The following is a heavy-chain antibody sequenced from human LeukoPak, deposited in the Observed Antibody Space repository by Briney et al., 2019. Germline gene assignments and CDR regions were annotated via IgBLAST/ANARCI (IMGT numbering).Heavy chain of an antibody. Sequence: ASVKVSCKASGYTFTGYYMHWVRQAPGQGLEWVGWINPNSGGTNYAQKFQGRVTMTRDTSISTAYMELSRLRSDDTAVYYCARGDVSWGRGLASQNWFDPWGQGTLVTVSS. J-gene: IGHJ5*02. D-gene: IGHD1-26*01. CDR3: ARGDVSWGRGLASQNWFDP. V-gene: IGHV1-2*02. CDR2: INPNSGGT. CDR1: GYTFTGYY.